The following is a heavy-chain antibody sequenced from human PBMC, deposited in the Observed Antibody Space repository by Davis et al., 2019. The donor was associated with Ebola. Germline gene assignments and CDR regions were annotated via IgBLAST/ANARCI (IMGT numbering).Heavy chain of an antibody. CDR2: INHSGST. Sequence: MPGGSLRLSCAVYGGSFSGYYWSWIRQPPGKGLEWIGEINHSGSTNYNPSLKSRVTISVDTSKNQFSLKLSSVTAADTAVYYCARSVRQQLTFLYYYYGMDVWGKGTTVTVSS. J-gene: IGHJ6*04. CDR3: ARSVRQQLTFLYYYYGMDV. CDR1: GGSFSGYY. D-gene: IGHD6-13*01. V-gene: IGHV4-34*01.